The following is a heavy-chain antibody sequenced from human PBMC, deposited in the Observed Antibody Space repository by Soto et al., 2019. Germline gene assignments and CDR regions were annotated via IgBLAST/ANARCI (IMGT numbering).Heavy chain of an antibody. V-gene: IGHV4-39*01. CDR3: ARHNGPLYVGYYYDMDV. CDR2: IYYSGYT. D-gene: IGHD3-16*01. J-gene: IGHJ6*02. CDR1: GGSISSSSYY. Sequence: SETLSLTCTVSGGSISSSSYYWGWLRQQPRKGQAWIGSIYYSGYTYYNPSLKSRVTISVDTSKNQFSLKLSSVTAADTAVYFCARHNGPLYVGYYYDMDVWGQGTTVTVSS.